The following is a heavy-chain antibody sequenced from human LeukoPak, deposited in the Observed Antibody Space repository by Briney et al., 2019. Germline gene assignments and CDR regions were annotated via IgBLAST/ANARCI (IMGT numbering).Heavy chain of an antibody. CDR2: ISWDGGST. D-gene: IGHD5-18*01. V-gene: IGHV3-43*01. CDR1: GFTFDDYT. J-gene: IGHJ4*02. CDR3: AKDFGGGRGYSNGGFDY. Sequence: GGSLRLSCAASGFTFDDYTMHWVRQAPGKGLEWVSLISWDGGSTYYADSVKGRFTISRDNSKNSLYLQMNSLRTEDTALYYCAKDFGGGRGYSNGGFDYWGQGTLVTVSS.